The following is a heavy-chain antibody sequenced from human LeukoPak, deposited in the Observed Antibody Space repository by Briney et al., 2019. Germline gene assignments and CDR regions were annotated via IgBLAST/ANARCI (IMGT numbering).Heavy chain of an antibody. CDR1: GGSISSYY. Sequence: PSQTLSLTCTVSGGSISSYYWSWIRQPPGKGLEWIGYIYYSGSTNYNPSLRSRVTISVDTSKNQFSLKLSSVTAADTAVYYCARVLGYCSGGGCSEYFQHWGQGTLVTVSS. CDR2: IYYSGST. CDR3: ARVLGYCSGGGCSEYFQH. J-gene: IGHJ1*01. D-gene: IGHD2-15*01. V-gene: IGHV4-59*01.